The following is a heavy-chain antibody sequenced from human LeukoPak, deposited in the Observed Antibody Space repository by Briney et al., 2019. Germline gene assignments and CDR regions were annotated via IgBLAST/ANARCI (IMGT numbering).Heavy chain of an antibody. J-gene: IGHJ4*02. D-gene: IGHD1-26*01. CDR1: GFTFANSW. CDR2: IKQDGSTK. V-gene: IGHV3-7*01. CDR3: TRDTIGSLDY. Sequence: GGSLRLSCAASGFTFANSWMAWVRQAPGKGLEWVANIKQDGSTKHYADSLKDRFTISRDNPKNSLFLQMNNLRADDTAIYYCTRDTIGSLDYWGQGILVTVAS.